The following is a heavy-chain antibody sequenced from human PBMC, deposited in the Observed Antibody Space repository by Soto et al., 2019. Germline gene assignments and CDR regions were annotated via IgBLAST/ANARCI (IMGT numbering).Heavy chain of an antibody. J-gene: IGHJ6*02. Sequence: GGSLRLSCAASGFTFISYDMHWVRKATGKSLKLVSAIGTAGDTYYPGSVKGRFTISRENAKNSLYLQMNSLRAEDTAVYYCARDLPYYGSGSYALCYGMDVWGQGTTVTVSS. CDR2: IGTAGDT. CDR3: ARDLPYYGSGSYALCYGMDV. CDR1: GFTFISYD. D-gene: IGHD3-10*01. V-gene: IGHV3-13*01.